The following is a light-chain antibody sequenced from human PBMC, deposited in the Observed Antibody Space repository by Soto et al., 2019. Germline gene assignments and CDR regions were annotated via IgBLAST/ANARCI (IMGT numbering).Light chain of an antibody. Sequence: DIQMTQSPSTLSASVGDRVTITCRASQSINRWLAWYQQKPGKAPKLLIYKASTLESGVPSRFSGGVLGTEFSLNITSLQPDDFATYYCQQYSNYPYTVGQGTK. CDR2: KAS. CDR1: QSINRW. V-gene: IGKV1-5*03. J-gene: IGKJ2*01. CDR3: QQYSNYPYT.